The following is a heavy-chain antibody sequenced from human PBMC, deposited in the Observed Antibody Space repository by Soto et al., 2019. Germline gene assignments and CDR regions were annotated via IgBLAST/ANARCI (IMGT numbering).Heavy chain of an antibody. D-gene: IGHD6-19*01. CDR2: ISYDGSNK. V-gene: IGHV3-30*03. CDR1: GFTFSSYG. Sequence: PGGSLRLSCAASGFTFSSYGMHWVRQAPGKGLEWVAVISYDGSNKYYADSVKGRFTISRDNSKNTLYLQMNSLRAEDTAVYYCAYPSIAVAGFDYCGQGTLVTVSS. J-gene: IGHJ4*02. CDR3: AYPSIAVAGFDY.